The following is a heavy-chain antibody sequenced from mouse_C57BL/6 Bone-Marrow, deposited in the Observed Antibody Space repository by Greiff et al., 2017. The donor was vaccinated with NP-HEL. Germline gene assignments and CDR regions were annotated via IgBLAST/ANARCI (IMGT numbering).Heavy chain of an antibody. J-gene: IGHJ3*01. CDR1: GYTFTEYT. Sequence: VKLVESGAELVKPGASVKLSCKASGYTFTEYTIHWVKQRSGQGLEWIGWFYPGSGSIKYNEKFKDTATLTADKYSSTVYMELRGLTSEDSAVYFCARHEVWIYGSSDEGFAYWGQGTLVTVSA. V-gene: IGHV1-62-2*01. CDR3: ARHEVWIYGSSDEGFAY. D-gene: IGHD1-1*01. CDR2: FYPGSGSI.